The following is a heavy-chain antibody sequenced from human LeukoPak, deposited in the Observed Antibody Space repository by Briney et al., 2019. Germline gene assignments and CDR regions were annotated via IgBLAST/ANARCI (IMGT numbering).Heavy chain of an antibody. Sequence: ASVKVSCKASGYTFSNYGISWVRQAPGQGLEWMGWISSYNDNTNYAQKLQGRVTMTTDTSTSTAYMELRSLRSDDTAVYYCARVVAATSSDAFDIWGQGTMVTVSS. CDR2: ISSYNDNT. V-gene: IGHV1-18*01. J-gene: IGHJ3*02. CDR3: ARVVAATSSDAFDI. CDR1: GYTFSNYG. D-gene: IGHD2-15*01.